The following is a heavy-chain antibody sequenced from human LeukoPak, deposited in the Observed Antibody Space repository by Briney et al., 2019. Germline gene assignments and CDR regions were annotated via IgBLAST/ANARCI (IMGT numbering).Heavy chain of an antibody. CDR3: ARDSSGWYDPFDY. V-gene: IGHV1-69*04. D-gene: IGHD6-19*01. Sequence: SVKVSCKASGGTFSSYAISWVRQAPGQGLEWMGRIIPILGIANYAQKFQGRVTITADKSTSTAYMELSSLRSEDTAVYYCARDSSGWYDPFDYWGQGTLVTVSS. CDR1: GGTFSSYA. CDR2: IIPILGIA. J-gene: IGHJ4*02.